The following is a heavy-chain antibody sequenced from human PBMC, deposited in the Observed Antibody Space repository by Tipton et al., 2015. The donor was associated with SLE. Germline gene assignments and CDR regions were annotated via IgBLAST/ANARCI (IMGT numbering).Heavy chain of an antibody. CDR2: IYHSGST. J-gene: IGHJ4*02. D-gene: IGHD3-3*01. CDR1: GYSISSGYY. CDR3: AGIRFLEWAPGGC. V-gene: IGHV4-38-2*01. Sequence: TLSLTCAVSGYSISSGYYWGWIRQPPGKGLEWIGSIYHSGSTYYNPSLKSRVTISVDTSNNQFSLKLTSVTAADTAVYYCAGIRFLEWAPGGCWGQGTLVTVSS.